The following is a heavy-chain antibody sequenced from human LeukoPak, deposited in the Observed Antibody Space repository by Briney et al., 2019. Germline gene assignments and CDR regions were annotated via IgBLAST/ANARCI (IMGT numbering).Heavy chain of an antibody. J-gene: IGHJ4*02. Sequence: GGSLRLSCAASGFTFSSYAMSWVRQAPGKGLEWVSAISGSGGSTYYADSVKGRFTIPRDNSKNTLYLQMNSLRAEDTAVYYCAKAPLRGGSGSYYSSDYWGQGTLVTVSS. CDR2: ISGSGGST. V-gene: IGHV3-23*01. CDR3: AKAPLRGGSGSYYSSDY. CDR1: GFTFSSYA. D-gene: IGHD3-10*01.